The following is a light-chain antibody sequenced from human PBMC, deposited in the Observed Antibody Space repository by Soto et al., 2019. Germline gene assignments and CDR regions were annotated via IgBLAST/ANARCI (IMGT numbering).Light chain of an antibody. CDR1: QSVSSN. CDR3: QQYNNWPWT. Sequence: EIVMTQSPATLSVSPGERATLSCRASQSVSSNLAWYQQKPGQAPRLLIYGASTRATGIPATFSGSGSGTEFTLTISSLQSEDFAVYYGQQYNNWPWTFGQGTKVEIK. J-gene: IGKJ1*01. CDR2: GAS. V-gene: IGKV3-15*01.